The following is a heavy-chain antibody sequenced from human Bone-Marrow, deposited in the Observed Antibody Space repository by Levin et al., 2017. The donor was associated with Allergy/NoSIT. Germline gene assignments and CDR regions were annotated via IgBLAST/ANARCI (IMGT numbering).Heavy chain of an antibody. CDR3: AIDSTGFYYYFDY. V-gene: IGHV4-39*02. J-gene: IGHJ4*02. CDR1: GDSITSSRYY. Sequence: SETLSLTCTVSGDSITSSRYYWGWIRQSPGKGLEWIGSIYFSGDTYYNPSLKSRVSIFVDTFKNQFSLKLSSVTAADTAVYYCAIDSTGFYYYFDYWGQGAQVTVSS. CDR2: IYFSGDT. D-gene: IGHD2-8*02.